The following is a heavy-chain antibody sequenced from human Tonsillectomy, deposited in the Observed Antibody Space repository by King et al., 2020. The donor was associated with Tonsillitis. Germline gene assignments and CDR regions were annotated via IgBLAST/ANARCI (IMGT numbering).Heavy chain of an antibody. V-gene: IGHV4-39*01. CDR3: ARYVSGTFDD. D-gene: IGHD1-26*01. J-gene: IGHJ4*02. Sequence: QLQESGPGVVKPAETLSLTCSVSGDSISSTDHYWAWIRQPPGKGPGWIGDMYYRGTIFYNPSLKSRVTISGGTSENRFSLKLSSVTAADTAVYFCARYVSGTFDDWGQGALVTVSS. CDR1: GDSISSTDHY. CDR2: MYYRGTI.